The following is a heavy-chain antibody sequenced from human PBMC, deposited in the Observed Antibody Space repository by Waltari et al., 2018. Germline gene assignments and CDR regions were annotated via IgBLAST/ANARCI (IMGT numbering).Heavy chain of an antibody. CDR3: ASKAAMVRKIDY. J-gene: IGHJ4*02. V-gene: IGHV4-38-2*01. Sequence: QVQLQESGPGLVKPSETLSLTCAVSGYSISSGYYWGWIRQPPGKGLEWIGSIYHSGSTYYNPSLKSRVTISVDTSKNQFSLKLSSVTAADTAVYYCASKAAMVRKIDYWGQGTLVTVSS. D-gene: IGHD3-10*01. CDR1: GYSISSGYY. CDR2: IYHSGST.